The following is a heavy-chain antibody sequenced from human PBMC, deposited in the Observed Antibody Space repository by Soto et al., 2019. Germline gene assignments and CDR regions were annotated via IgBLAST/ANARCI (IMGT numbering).Heavy chain of an antibody. CDR2: ISYDGSNK. CDR3: AKSPRYCGGDCYYGMDV. V-gene: IGHV3-30*18. D-gene: IGHD2-21*01. CDR1: GFTFSSYG. J-gene: IGHJ6*02. Sequence: GGSLRLSCAASGFTFSSYGMHWVRQAPGKGLEWVAVISYDGSNKYYADSVKGRFTISRDNSKNTLYLQMNSLRAEDTAVYYCAKSPRYCGGDCYYGMDVWGQGTTVT.